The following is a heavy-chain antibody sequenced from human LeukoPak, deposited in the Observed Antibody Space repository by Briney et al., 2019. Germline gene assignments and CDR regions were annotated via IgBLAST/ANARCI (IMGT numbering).Heavy chain of an antibody. V-gene: IGHV6-1*01. D-gene: IGHD3-10*01. Sequence: SQTLSLTCAISGDSVSSNSAAWNWIRQSPSRGLEWLGRTYYRSKWYNDYAVSVKSRITINPDTSKNQFSLQLNSVTPEDTAVYYCARGPITMVRGVIITRYYYYYMDVWGKGTTVTISS. CDR1: GDSVSSNSAA. CDR2: TYYRSKWYN. CDR3: ARGPITMVRGVIITRYYYYYMDV. J-gene: IGHJ6*03.